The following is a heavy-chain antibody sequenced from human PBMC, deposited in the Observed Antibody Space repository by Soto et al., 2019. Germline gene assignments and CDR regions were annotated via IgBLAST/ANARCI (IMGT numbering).Heavy chain of an antibody. V-gene: IGHV3-9*01. CDR3: AKEIGIRLHEDYFYHIGV. CDR2: ISWNCGSI. J-gene: IGHJ6*03. Sequence: DVQLVESGGDLVQPGRSLRLSCATSGFTFDDHAMHWVRQAPGKGLEWVAGISWNCGSIDYVDSVRGRFTVSRDNAKQYLYLQMNSQRPEDTALYYCAKEIGIRLHEDYFYHIGVWGKGTTVTVAS. D-gene: IGHD3-10*01. CDR1: GFTFDDHA.